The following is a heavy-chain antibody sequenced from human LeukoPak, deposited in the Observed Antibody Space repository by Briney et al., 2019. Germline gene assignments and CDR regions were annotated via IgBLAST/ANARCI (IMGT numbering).Heavy chain of an antibody. CDR2: ISYDGSNK. CDR3: ASGSAFDY. CDR1: RFTSSSYG. V-gene: IGHV3-30*03. J-gene: IGHJ4*02. D-gene: IGHD1-26*01. Sequence: GGSLRLSCAASRFTSSSYGMHWVRQAPGKGLEWVAVISYDGSNKYYADSVKGRFTISRDNSKNTLYLQMNSLRAEDTAVYYCASGSAFDYWGQGTLVTVSS.